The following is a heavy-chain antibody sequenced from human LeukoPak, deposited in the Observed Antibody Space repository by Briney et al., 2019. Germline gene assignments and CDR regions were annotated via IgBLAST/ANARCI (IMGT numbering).Heavy chain of an antibody. CDR2: IYYSGST. Sequence: SETLSLTCTVSGDSISSSSSYWGWIRQPPGKGLEWIGYIYYSGSTNYNPSLKSRVTISVDTSKNQFSLKLSSVTATDTAVYYCARAGYSGSDFSVWGKGSTVTVSS. J-gene: IGHJ6*04. D-gene: IGHD5-12*01. V-gene: IGHV4-61*05. CDR3: ARAGYSGSDFSV. CDR1: GDSISSSSSY.